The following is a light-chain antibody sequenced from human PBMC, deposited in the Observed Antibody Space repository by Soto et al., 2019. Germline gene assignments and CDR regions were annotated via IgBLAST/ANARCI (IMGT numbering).Light chain of an antibody. CDR2: DVS. CDR3: SSYTSSTLV. J-gene: IGLJ2*01. V-gene: IGLV2-14*03. Sequence: QSVLTQPASVSGSPGQLITISCTGTSSDVGAYNYVSWYQQHPGTAPKLMIYDVSNRPSGISNRFSGSKSGNTASLTISGLQAEDEADYYCSSYTSSTLVFGGGTKLTVL. CDR1: SSDVGAYNY.